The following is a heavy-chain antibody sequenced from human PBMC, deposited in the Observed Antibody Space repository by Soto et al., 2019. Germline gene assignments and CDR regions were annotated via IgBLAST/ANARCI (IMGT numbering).Heavy chain of an antibody. D-gene: IGHD6-6*01. J-gene: IGHJ6*02. CDR3: ARFGSSSSRGYYYYYGMDV. CDR1: GYSFTSYW. V-gene: IGHV5-10-1*01. CDR2: IDPSDSYT. Sequence: GESLKISCKGSGYSFTSYWISWVRQMPGKGLEWMGRIDPSDSYTNYSPSFQGHVTISADKSISTAYLQWSSLKASDTAMYYCARFGSSSSRGYYYYYGMDVWGQGTTVTVSS.